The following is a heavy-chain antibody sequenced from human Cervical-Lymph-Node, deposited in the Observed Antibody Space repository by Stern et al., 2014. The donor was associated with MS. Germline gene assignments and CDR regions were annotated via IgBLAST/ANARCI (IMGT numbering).Heavy chain of an antibody. D-gene: IGHD2-8*01. V-gene: IGHV3-74*02. CDR2: INSEGSST. CDR3: ARSNYGMDV. CDR1: GFTFSSQW. J-gene: IGHJ6*02. Sequence: EVQLVESGGGVVQPGGSLRLSCAASGFTFSSQWMHWVRQAPGKGLVWFSRINSEGSSTSYADAVKGRFTISRDNAKKTLYLQMDSLRAEDTAVYYCARSNYGMDVWGQGTTVTVSS.